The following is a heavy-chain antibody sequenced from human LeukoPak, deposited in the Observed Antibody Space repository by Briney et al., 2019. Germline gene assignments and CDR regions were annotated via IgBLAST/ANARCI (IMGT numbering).Heavy chain of an antibody. J-gene: IGHJ4*02. V-gene: IGHV4-34*01. CDR3: GNGGSWQ. Sequence: SETLSLTCAVYGGSFSGYYWSWIRQPPGKGLEWIGEINHSGSTNYNPSLKSRVTISVDTSKNQFSLKLSSVTAADTAVYYCGNGGSWQWGQGFLVSVSS. CDR1: GGSFSGYY. D-gene: IGHD2-15*01. CDR2: INHSGST.